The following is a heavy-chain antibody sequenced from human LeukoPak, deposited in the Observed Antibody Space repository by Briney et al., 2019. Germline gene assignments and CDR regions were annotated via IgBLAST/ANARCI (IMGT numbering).Heavy chain of an antibody. CDR2: MNPNSGNT. D-gene: IGHD3-10*01. Sequence: ASVNVSCKASGYTFTTYDLNWVRQATGQGLEWMGWMNPNSGNTGYAQKFQGRVTMTRNISITTAYMELSNLASEDTAVYYCARRIRGAPTDYWGQGTLVTVSS. CDR1: GYTFTTYD. V-gene: IGHV1-8*01. J-gene: IGHJ4*02. CDR3: ARRIRGAPTDY.